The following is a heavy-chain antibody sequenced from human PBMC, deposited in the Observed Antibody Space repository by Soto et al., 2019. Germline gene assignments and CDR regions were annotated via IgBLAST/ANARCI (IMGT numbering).Heavy chain of an antibody. CDR1: GYSFTSYW. D-gene: IGHD2-21*01. V-gene: IGHV5-51*01. CDR2: IYPGDSDT. Sequence: PGESLKISCKGSGYSFTSYWIGWVRQMPGKGLEWMGIIYPGDSDTRYSPSFQGQVTISADKSISTAYLQWSSLKASDTAMYYCARHRHNLRYYYYGMDVWGQGTTVTVSS. CDR3: ARHRHNLRYYYYGMDV. J-gene: IGHJ6*02.